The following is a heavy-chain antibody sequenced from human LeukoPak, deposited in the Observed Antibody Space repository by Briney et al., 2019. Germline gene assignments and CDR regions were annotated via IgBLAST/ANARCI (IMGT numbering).Heavy chain of an antibody. J-gene: IGHJ5*02. CDR1: GGSISSYY. Sequence: SETLSLTCTVSGGSISSYYWSWIRQPAGKGLEWIGRIYTSGSTNYSPSLKSRVTMSVDTPKNQFSLKLSSVTAADTAVYYCARDNPITMVRGVILNWFDPWGQGTLVTVSS. D-gene: IGHD3-10*01. CDR3: ARDNPITMVRGVILNWFDP. V-gene: IGHV4-4*07. CDR2: IYTSGST.